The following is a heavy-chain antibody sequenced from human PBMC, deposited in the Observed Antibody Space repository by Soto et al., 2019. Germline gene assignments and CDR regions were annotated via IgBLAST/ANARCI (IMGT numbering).Heavy chain of an antibody. D-gene: IGHD3-22*01. V-gene: IGHV3-23*01. Sequence: EVRLLESGGGFVQPGGSLRLSCAASGFTFSNYAMSWVRQTPGRVLEWVSTISDSGVSTYYADSVKGRFAISRDNSMNTLFLKMNSLRAEATAVYCCAKDGGRDWVISQLLFDIWGHGTMVTVSS. CDR3: AKDGGRDWVISQLLFDI. J-gene: IGHJ3*02. CDR1: GFTFSNYA. CDR2: ISDSGVST.